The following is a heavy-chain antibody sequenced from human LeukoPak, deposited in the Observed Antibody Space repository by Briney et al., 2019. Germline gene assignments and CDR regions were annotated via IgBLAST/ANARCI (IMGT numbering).Heavy chain of an antibody. V-gene: IGHV4-59*08. CDR1: GGPISRHY. J-gene: IGHJ3*02. CDR3: ARLLNNDNSGDPDTFDM. CDR2: ISYSGST. D-gene: IGHD3-22*01. Sequence: SSETLSLTCSVSGGPISRHYWSWIRQPPGKGLEWIGYISYSGSTRYNPSFQSRVTISMEMSKTHFSLKLTSVTAADTAVYYCARLLNNDNSGDPDTFDMWGPGTMVTVSS.